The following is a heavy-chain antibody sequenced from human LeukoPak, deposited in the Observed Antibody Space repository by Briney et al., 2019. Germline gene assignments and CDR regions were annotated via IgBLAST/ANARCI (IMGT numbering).Heavy chain of an antibody. V-gene: IGHV3-30*03. Sequence: TGGSLRLSCAASGFTFSSYGMHWVRQAPGKGLEWVAVISYDGSNKYYADSVKGRFTISRDNSKNTLYLQMNSLRAEDTAVYYCARDRGSSSNELDPHFDYWGQGTLVTVSS. CDR2: ISYDGSNK. CDR1: GFTFSSYG. J-gene: IGHJ4*02. D-gene: IGHD6-6*01. CDR3: ARDRGSSSNELDPHFDY.